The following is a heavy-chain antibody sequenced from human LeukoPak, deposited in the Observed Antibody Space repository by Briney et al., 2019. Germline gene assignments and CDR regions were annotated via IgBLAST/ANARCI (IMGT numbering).Heavy chain of an antibody. CDR3: ATIAASDAEYFQH. D-gene: IGHD6-6*01. V-gene: IGHV1-46*01. CDR2: INPSSGST. CDR1: GHTFTYYY. Sequence: PGASVKVSCKASGHTFTYYYMHWVRQAPGQGLEWMGIINPSSGSTSYAQKFQGRVTMTRDTSTSTVYMDVSSLRSDGTAVYYCATIAASDAEYFQHWGQGTLVTVSS. J-gene: IGHJ1*01.